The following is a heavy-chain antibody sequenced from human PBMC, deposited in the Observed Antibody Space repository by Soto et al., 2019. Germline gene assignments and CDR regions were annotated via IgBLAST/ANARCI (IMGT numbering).Heavy chain of an antibody. CDR3: ARSLGAYCGGDCYSGMDV. J-gene: IGHJ6*02. CDR2: IIPIFGTT. CDR1: GGTFNSYA. V-gene: IGHV1-69*12. D-gene: IGHD2-21*02. Sequence: QVQLVQSGAEVKKPGSSVKVSCKASGGTFNSYAINWVRQAPGQGLEWMGGIIPIFGTTNNAQKFQGRVTITADESTSTAYMKLSSPRSEDTAVYYCARSLGAYCGGDCYSGMDVWGQGTTVTVSS.